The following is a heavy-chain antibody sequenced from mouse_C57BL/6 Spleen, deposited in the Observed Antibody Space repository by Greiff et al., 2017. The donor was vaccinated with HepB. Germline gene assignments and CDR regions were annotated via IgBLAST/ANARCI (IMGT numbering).Heavy chain of an antibody. Sequence: QVQLQQPGAELVKPGASVKLSCKASGYTFTSYWMHWVKQRPGQGLEWIGMIHPNSGSTNYNEKFKSKATLTVDKSSSTAYMQLSSLTSEDSAVYYCASRSLDSAGYVDYWGQGTTLTVSS. J-gene: IGHJ2*01. D-gene: IGHD3-2*02. CDR2: IHPNSGST. CDR1: GYTFTSYW. V-gene: IGHV1-64*01. CDR3: ASRSLDSAGYVDY.